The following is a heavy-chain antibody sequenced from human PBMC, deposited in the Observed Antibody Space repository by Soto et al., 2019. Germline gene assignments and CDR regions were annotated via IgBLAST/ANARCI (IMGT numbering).Heavy chain of an antibody. V-gene: IGHV1-18*01. CDR3: ARGPTDYYDNSGNYFLDY. D-gene: IGHD3-22*01. Sequence: QVQLVQSGAEVKKPGASVKVSCKASGYTFTTYGMSWVRQAPGQGLDWMGWTSTYNGNTKYAERLQGRVTMTTDTTTSTAYMELRSLTSDDTAVYYCARGPTDYYDNSGNYFLDYWGQGTLVTVSS. CDR1: GYTFTTYG. CDR2: TSTYNGNT. J-gene: IGHJ4*02.